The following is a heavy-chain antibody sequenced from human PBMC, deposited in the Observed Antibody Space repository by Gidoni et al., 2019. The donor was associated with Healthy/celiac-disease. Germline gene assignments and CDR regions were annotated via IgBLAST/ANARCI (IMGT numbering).Heavy chain of an antibody. CDR3: ARHIAYCGGDCYSLDY. V-gene: IGHV5-10-1*01. CDR2: IDPSDSYT. D-gene: IGHD2-21*02. CDR1: SFTSYW. J-gene: IGHJ4*02. Sequence: SFTSYWISWVRQMPGKGLEWMGRIDPSDSYTNYSPSFQGHVTISADKSISTAYLQWSSLKASDTAMYYCARHIAYCGGDCYSLDYWGQGTLVTVSS.